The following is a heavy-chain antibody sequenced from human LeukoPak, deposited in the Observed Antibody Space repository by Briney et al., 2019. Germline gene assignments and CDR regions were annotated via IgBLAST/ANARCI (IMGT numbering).Heavy chain of an antibody. J-gene: IGHJ4*02. CDR2: INWNGGNA. CDR1: GFTFDEYG. CDR3: ARRFLYSSSWFFDL. D-gene: IGHD6-13*01. V-gene: IGHV3-20*01. Sequence: PGGSLRLSCAASGFTFDEYGMNWVRQVPGKGLECVSGINWNGGNAGYADSVKGRFTISRDNAKNSLYPQMDSLTAEDTALYHCARRFLYSSSWFFDLWGQGTLVTVSS.